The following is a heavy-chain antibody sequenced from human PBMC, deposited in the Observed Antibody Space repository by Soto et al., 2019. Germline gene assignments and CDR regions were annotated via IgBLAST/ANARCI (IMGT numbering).Heavy chain of an antibody. CDR1: GFTFTTYG. CDR2: ISSRTGSSK. J-gene: IGHJ4*02. Sequence: EVQLVESGGGLGKPGGSLRLSCAASGFTFTTYGMNWVRQAPGKGLEWVSFISSRTGSSKEYADSVRGRFTVSRDNAKNSVYLQMNSLRVEDTAVYYCARKGVSNLDYWGQGTLVTVSS. V-gene: IGHV3-21*01. CDR3: ARKGVSNLDY. D-gene: IGHD2-8*01.